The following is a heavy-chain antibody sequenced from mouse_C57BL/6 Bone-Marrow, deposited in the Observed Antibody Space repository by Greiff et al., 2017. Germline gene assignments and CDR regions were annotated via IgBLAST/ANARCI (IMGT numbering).Heavy chain of an antibody. CDR3: ARDSPSGGYAMDY. J-gene: IGHJ4*01. CDR1: GFTFSDFY. CDR2: SRNKANGYTT. V-gene: IGHV7-1*01. Sequence: EVKVVESGGGLVQSGRSLRLSCATSGFTFSDFYMAWVRQAPGKGLEWIAASRNKANGYTTEYRASVKERFIVSRDTSQSILYLQMNALRADDTAIYYCARDSPSGGYAMDYWGQGTSVTVSS. D-gene: IGHD1-3*01.